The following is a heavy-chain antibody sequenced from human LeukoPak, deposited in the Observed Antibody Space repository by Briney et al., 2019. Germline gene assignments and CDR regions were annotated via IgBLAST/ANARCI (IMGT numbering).Heavy chain of an antibody. CDR3: ARALRGYYDSSGYGY. D-gene: IGHD3-22*01. CDR2: IYYSGST. V-gene: IGHV4-59*12. Sequence: SETLSLTRTVSGGSISSYYWSWIRQPPGKGLEWIGYIYYSGSTNYNPSLKSRVTISVDTSKNQFSLKLSSVTAADTAVYYCARALRGYYDSSGYGYWGQGTLVTVSS. CDR1: GGSISSYY. J-gene: IGHJ4*02.